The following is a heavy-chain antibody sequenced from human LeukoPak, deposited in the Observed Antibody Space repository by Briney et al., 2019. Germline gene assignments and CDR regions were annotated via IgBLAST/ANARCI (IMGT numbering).Heavy chain of an antibody. CDR2: ISSSSHI. CDR3: ARGGGDIPIDY. CDR1: GFTFSTYT. Sequence: PGGSLRLSCAASGFTFSTYTMNWVRQAPGKGLEWVSSISSSSHIYYADSVKGRFTISRDNARNSLYLQMNSLRAEDTAKYYCARGGGDIPIDYWGQGTLVIVSS. J-gene: IGHJ4*02. D-gene: IGHD2-21*02. V-gene: IGHV3-21*06.